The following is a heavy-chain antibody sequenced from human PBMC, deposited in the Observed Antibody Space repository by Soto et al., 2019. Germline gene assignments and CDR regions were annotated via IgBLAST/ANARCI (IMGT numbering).Heavy chain of an antibody. Sequence: GGALRLSSAVSGFSFGNYWMSWIRQTPGKGVEGLASIKEDGSARSYLDSVKGRFTISRDNAKDSLSLQMNSLRGEDTAFYYCARDVGPVTIFGEALSGYFDFWGQGPMVTVSS. D-gene: IGHD3-3*01. CDR1: GFSFGNYW. J-gene: IGHJ4*02. V-gene: IGHV3-7*03. CDR2: IKEDGSAR. CDR3: ARDVGPVTIFGEALSGYFDF.